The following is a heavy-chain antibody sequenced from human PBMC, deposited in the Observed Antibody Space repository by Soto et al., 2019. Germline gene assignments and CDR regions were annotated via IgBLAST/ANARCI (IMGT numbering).Heavy chain of an antibody. D-gene: IGHD6-6*01. CDR2: INPSGGST. J-gene: IGHJ6*02. Sequence: GASVKVSCKASGYTFTSYYMHWVRQAPGQGLEWMGIINPSGGSTSYAQKFQGRVTMTRDTSTSTVYMELSSLRSEDTAVYYCARERREYSSSWVFYYYGMDVWGQGTTVTVSS. V-gene: IGHV1-46*01. CDR1: GYTFTSYY. CDR3: ARERREYSSSWVFYYYGMDV.